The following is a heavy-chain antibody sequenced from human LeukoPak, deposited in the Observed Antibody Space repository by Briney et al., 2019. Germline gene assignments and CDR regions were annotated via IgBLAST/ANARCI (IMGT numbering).Heavy chain of an antibody. D-gene: IGHD1-26*01. CDR3: AKDWELGS. V-gene: IGHV4-4*08. Sequence: SETLSLTCSVSGASISSYYWNWIRKPPGQGLGWIGNIYTSGGTSYNPSLKSRVTISLDTSKDQFSLKLTSVTTADPAFYYCAKDWELGSWGQGTLVTVSS. CDR2: IYTSGGT. J-gene: IGHJ5*02. CDR1: GASISSYY.